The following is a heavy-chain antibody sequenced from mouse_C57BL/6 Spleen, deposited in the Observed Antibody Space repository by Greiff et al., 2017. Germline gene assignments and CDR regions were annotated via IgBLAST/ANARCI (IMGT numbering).Heavy chain of an antibody. V-gene: IGHV10-1*01. CDR3: VRSLWLRRRDWYFDV. D-gene: IGHD2-2*01. CDR1: GFSFNTYA. J-gene: IGHJ1*03. CDR2: IRSKSNNYAT. Sequence: EVKLVESGGGLVQPKGSLKLSCAASGFSFNTYAMNWVRQAPGKGLEWVARIRSKSNNYATYYADSVKDRFTISRDDSESMLYLQMNNLKTEDTAMYYCVRSLWLRRRDWYFDVWGTGTTVTVSS.